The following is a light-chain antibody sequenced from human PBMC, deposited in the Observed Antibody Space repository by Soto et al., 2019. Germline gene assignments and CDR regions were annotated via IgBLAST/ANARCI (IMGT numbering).Light chain of an antibody. J-gene: IGLJ2*01. CDR3: ETWGSGTGV. CDR2: LNSDGSH. CDR1: SGHSSYA. V-gene: IGLV4-69*01. Sequence: QSVLTQSPSASASLGASVKLTCTLSSGHSSYAIAWHQQQPEKGPRYLMKLNSDGSHSKGDGIPDRSSGSSSGAERYLTISSVQSEDEADYYWETWGSGTGVFGGGTKVTVL.